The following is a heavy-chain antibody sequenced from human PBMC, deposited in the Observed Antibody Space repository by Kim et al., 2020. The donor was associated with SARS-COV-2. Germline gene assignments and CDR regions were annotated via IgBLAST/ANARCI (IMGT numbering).Heavy chain of an antibody. J-gene: IGHJ6*02. CDR3: ARDPGYYDSSGYFGYYYYYGMDV. D-gene: IGHD3-22*01. Sequence: SETLSLTCTVSGGSISSYYWSWIRQPPGKGLEWIGYIYYSGSTNYNPSLKSRVTISVDTSKNQFSLKLSSVTAADTAVYYCARDPGYYDSSGYFGYYYYYGMDVWGQGTTVTVSS. CDR2: IYYSGST. V-gene: IGHV4-59*01. CDR1: GGSISSYY.